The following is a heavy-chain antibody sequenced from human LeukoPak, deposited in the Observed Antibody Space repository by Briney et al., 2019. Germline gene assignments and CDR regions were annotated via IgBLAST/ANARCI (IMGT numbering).Heavy chain of an antibody. Sequence: GASVKVSCKASGYTFTGYYMHWVRQAPGQGLEWMGWINPNSGGTNYAQKFQGRVTMTRDTSISTAYMELSRLRSDDTAVYYCARLDQWLRERYFDYWGQGTLVTVSS. CDR2: INPNSGGT. CDR3: ARLDQWLRERYFDY. V-gene: IGHV1-2*02. CDR1: GYTFTGYY. J-gene: IGHJ4*02. D-gene: IGHD6-19*01.